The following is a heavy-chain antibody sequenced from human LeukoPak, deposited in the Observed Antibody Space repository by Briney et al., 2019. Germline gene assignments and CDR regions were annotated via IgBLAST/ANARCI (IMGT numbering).Heavy chain of an antibody. CDR3: AREGYCSGGSCDPYYYYYYMDV. Sequence: GASVKVSXKASGYTFTSYAISWVRQAPGQGLEWMGWISGHNDDTNYAQRLQGRVTITTHTSTSTASMELRSLRSDDTAVYYCAREGYCSGGSCDPYYYYYYMDVWGKGTTVTVSS. CDR1: GYTFTSYA. V-gene: IGHV1-18*01. J-gene: IGHJ6*03. D-gene: IGHD2-15*01. CDR2: ISGHNDDT.